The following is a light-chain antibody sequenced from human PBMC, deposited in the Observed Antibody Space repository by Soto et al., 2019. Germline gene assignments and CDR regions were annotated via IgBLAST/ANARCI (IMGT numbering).Light chain of an antibody. CDR1: QRISYW. CDR2: GAS. V-gene: IGKV1-5*01. J-gene: IGKJ1*01. Sequence: DIRMTQSPSTLSASVGDRVTMTCRASQRISYWLAWYQQIPGKAPKVLIYGASSLGSGVPSRFSGSGSGTEFTLTISSLQPDDFATYFCQHYNSDPWTFGQGTKVEVK. CDR3: QHYNSDPWT.